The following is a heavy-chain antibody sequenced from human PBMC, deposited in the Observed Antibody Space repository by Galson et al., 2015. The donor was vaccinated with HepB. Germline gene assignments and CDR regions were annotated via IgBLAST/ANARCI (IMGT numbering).Heavy chain of an antibody. Sequence: SLRLSCAASGFTFSSYAMSWVRQAPGKGLEWVSAISGSGGSTYYADSVKGRFTISRDNSKNTLYLQMNSLRAEDTAVYYCAKDGFCSSTSCYHAFDIWGQGTMVTVSS. CDR2: ISGSGGST. CDR3: AKDGFCSSTSCYHAFDI. D-gene: IGHD2-2*01. CDR1: GFTFSSYA. V-gene: IGHV3-23*01. J-gene: IGHJ3*02.